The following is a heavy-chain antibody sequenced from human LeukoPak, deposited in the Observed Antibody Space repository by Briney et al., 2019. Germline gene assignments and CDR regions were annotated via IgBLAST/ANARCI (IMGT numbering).Heavy chain of an antibody. J-gene: IGHJ6*02. CDR1: GFIFSSYE. CDR3: ARRFKGAMDV. V-gene: IGHV3-48*03. CDR2: ISSGGSNV. Sequence: GGSLRLSCAASGFIFSSYEMNWVRQAAGKGLEWVSYISSGGSNVNYADSVKGRFLISRDNAKNSLYLQMNSLRAEDTAVYYCARRFKGAMDVWGQGTTGTVSS.